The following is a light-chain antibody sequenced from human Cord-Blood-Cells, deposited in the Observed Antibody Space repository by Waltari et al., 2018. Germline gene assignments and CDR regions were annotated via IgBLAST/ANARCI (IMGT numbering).Light chain of an antibody. Sequence: QSALTPPRSVSGSPGPSVTISCTGTSSDDGGYNYVSWYQHHPAKAPKLMIYDVSKRPSGVPDRFSGSKSGNTASLTISGLQAEDEADYYCCSYAGSYTYVFGTGTKVTVL. CDR1: SSDDGGYNY. CDR3: CSYAGSYTYV. J-gene: IGLJ1*01. V-gene: IGLV2-11*02. CDR2: DVS.